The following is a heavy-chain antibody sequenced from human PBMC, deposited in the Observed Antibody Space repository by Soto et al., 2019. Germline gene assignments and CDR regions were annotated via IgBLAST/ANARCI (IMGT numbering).Heavy chain of an antibody. D-gene: IGHD6-13*01. J-gene: IGHJ5*02. CDR1: GGSISSGGYS. CDR3: ARGGIAAAGRRNNWFDP. V-gene: IGHV4-30-2*01. CDR2: IYHSGGT. Sequence: PSETLSLTCAVSGGSISSGGYSWSWIRQPPGKGLEWIGYIYHSGGTYYNPSLKSRVTISVDRSKNQFSLKLSSVTAADTAVYYCARGGIAAAGRRNNWFDPWGQGTLVTVSS.